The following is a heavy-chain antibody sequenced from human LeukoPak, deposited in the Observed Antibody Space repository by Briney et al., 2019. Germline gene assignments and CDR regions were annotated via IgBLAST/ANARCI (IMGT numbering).Heavy chain of an antibody. J-gene: IGHJ4*02. CDR1: GYTFTNYG. V-gene: IGHV1-18*01. Sequence: ASVKVSCKASGYTFTNYGISWVRQAPGQGLEWMGWISAYNGNTDYAQNLQDRVTMTTDTSTSTAYMELRSLRSDDTAVYYCARVGAYCSSSSCFDYWDQGTLVTVSS. CDR3: ARVGAYCSSSSCFDY. D-gene: IGHD2-2*01. CDR2: ISAYNGNT.